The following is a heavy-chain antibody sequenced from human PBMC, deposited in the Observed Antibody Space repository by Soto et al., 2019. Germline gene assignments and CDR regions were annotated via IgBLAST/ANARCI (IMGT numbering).Heavy chain of an antibody. V-gene: IGHV4-39*01. J-gene: IGHJ4*02. Sequence: SETPSITCTVSGGSVCSSSYYWDWIRQPPGKGLEWIGTIYYSGNTYYNPSLGSRATMSVDTSKNQFSLNLRSVTAADTAVFYCAGLYPYESSGYHLNFWGQGTLVTVSS. CDR2: IYYSGNT. D-gene: IGHD3-22*01. CDR3: AGLYPYESSGYHLNF. CDR1: GGSVCSSSYY.